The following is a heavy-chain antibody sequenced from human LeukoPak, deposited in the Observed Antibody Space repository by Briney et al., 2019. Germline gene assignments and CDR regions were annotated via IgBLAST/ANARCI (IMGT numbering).Heavy chain of an antibody. CDR1: GFTFSSYG. V-gene: IGHV3-30*03. CDR2: ISYDGSNK. Sequence: GRSLRLSCAASGFTFSSYGMHWVRQAPGKGLEWVAVISYDGSNKYYADSVKGRFTISRDNSKNTLYLQMNSLRAEDTAVYYCAREVAVLPGYFDYWGQGTLVTASS. D-gene: IGHD6-19*01. J-gene: IGHJ4*02. CDR3: AREVAVLPGYFDY.